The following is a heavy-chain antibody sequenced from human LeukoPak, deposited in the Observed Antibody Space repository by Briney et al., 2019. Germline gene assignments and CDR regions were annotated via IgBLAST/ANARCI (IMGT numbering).Heavy chain of an antibody. CDR3: AKGGIAAAGPYYYFDY. CDR2: ISWDGGST. CDR1: GFTFDDYT. Sequence: GGSLRLSCAASGFTFDDYTMHWVRQAPGKGLEWVSLISWDGGSTYYADSVKGRFTISKDNSKNSLYLQMNSLRTEDTALYYCAKGGIAAAGPYYYFDYWGQGTLVTVSS. D-gene: IGHD6-13*01. V-gene: IGHV3-43*01. J-gene: IGHJ4*02.